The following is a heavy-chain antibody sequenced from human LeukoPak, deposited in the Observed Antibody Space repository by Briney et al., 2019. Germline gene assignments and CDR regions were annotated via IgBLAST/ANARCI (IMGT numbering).Heavy chain of an antibody. Sequence: PGGSLRLSCAASGFAFGNYAMGWVRQAPGKGLEWVSSIDSSGSYTPSADSVRGRFTISRDNSENTVHLQMNSLRAEDTAVYSCAKISTVTENFHPWGQGTLVTVSS. CDR1: GFAFGNYA. CDR2: IDSSGSYT. V-gene: IGHV3-23*01. CDR3: AKISTVTENFHP. D-gene: IGHD4-17*01. J-gene: IGHJ5*02.